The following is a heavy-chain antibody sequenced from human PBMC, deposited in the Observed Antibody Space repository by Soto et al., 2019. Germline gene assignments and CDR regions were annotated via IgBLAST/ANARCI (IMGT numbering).Heavy chain of an antibody. CDR1: GYSFADYY. D-gene: IGHD6-13*01. V-gene: IGHV1-46*01. CDR3: AXXXVXXXXXXXXFQHXNHGMDV. J-gene: IGHJ6*02. Sequence: QVQLVQSGAEVKKPGASVKISCKASGYSFADYYIHWVRQAPGQGLEWMAISDPTADSTRSAQRFQGRVTMTSDTSTATFYMELSSXRXXXXXXXXCAXXXVXXXXXXXXFQHXNHGMDVWGQGTTVTVSS. CDR2: SDPTADST.